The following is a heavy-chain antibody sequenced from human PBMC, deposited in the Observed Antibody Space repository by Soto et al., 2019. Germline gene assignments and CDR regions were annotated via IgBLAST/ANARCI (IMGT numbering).Heavy chain of an antibody. D-gene: IGHD4-17*01. CDR1: GGTFSSYA. Sequence: AASVKVSCKASGGTFSSYAISWVRQAPGQGLEWMGGIIPIFGTANYAQKFQGRVTITADESTSTAYMELSSLRSEDTAVYYCARVDGDFSNWFDPWGQGTLVTVSS. CDR2: IIPIFGTA. J-gene: IGHJ5*02. V-gene: IGHV1-69*13. CDR3: ARVDGDFSNWFDP.